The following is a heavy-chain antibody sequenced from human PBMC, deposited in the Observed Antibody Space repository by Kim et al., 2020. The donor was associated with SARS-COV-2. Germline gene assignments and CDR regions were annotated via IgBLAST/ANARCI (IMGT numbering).Heavy chain of an antibody. D-gene: IGHD6-19*01. CDR3: ASRRIAVAGTLDVRAYYYYGMDV. J-gene: IGHJ6*02. CDR1: GGTFSSYT. V-gene: IGHV1-69*02. Sequence: SVKVSCKASGGTFSSYTISWVRQAPGQGLEWMGRIIPILGIANYAQKFQGRVTITADKSTSTAYMELSSLRSEDTAVYYCASRRIAVAGTLDVRAYYYYGMDVWGQGTTVTVSS. CDR2: IIPILGIA.